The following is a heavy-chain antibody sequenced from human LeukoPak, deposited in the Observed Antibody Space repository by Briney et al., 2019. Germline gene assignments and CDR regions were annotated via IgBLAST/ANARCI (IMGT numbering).Heavy chain of an antibody. J-gene: IGHJ4*02. CDR1: VFSFSSYW. Sequence: GGSLRLSCAASVFSFSSYWMSWVRQAPGKGLEWVANIKQDGSEKYYVDSVKGRFTISRDNAKNSLYLQMNSLRVEDTAVYYCARAVGGPLLYFDYRGQGTLVTVSS. CDR3: ARAVGGPLLYFDY. CDR2: IKQDGSEK. V-gene: IGHV3-7*04. D-gene: IGHD3-16*01.